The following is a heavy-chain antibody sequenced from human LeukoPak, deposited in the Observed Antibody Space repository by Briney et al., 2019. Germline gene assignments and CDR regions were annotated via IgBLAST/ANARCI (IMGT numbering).Heavy chain of an antibody. Sequence: GGSLRLSCAASGFIFSRYGMSWVRQAPGRGLEWVSAISGSGGSTYYADSVRGRFTISRDNSKNTLYLQINGLRAEDTAVYYCAKDHLPGIVVADRDFWGQGTLVTVSS. CDR3: AKDHLPGIVVADRDF. J-gene: IGHJ4*02. CDR1: GFIFSRYG. CDR2: ISGSGGST. V-gene: IGHV3-23*01. D-gene: IGHD6-19*01.